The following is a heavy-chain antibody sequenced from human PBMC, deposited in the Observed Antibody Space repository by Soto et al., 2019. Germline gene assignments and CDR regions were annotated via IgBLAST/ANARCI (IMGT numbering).Heavy chain of an antibody. V-gene: IGHV3-23*01. CDR2: IAGSGGMT. J-gene: IGHJ3*01. D-gene: IGHD2-15*01. Sequence: PGGSLRLSCAASGFTFSSYAMTCVRLAPGRGLEWVATIAGSGGMTYYTNSVRGRFTISRGNSKNTVSLQMSSLRAEDTAMYFCAKVNFFDTPGTFDVWGQGTPVTVSS. CDR1: GFTFSSYA. CDR3: AKVNFFDTPGTFDV.